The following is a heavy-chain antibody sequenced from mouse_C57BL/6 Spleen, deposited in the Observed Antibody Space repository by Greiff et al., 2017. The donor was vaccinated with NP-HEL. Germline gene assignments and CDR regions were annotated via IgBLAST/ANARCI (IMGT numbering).Heavy chain of an antibody. CDR3: ARSNDSNYYAMDY. J-gene: IGHJ4*01. V-gene: IGHV1-26*01. CDR1: GYTFTDYY. D-gene: IGHD2-4*01. CDR2: INPNNGGT. Sequence: EVQLQQSGPELVKPGASVKISCKASGYTFTDYYMNWVKQSHGKSLEWIGDINPNNGGTSYNQKFKGKATLTVDKSSSTAYMELRSLTSEDSAVYYCARSNDSNYYAMDYWGQGTSVTVSS.